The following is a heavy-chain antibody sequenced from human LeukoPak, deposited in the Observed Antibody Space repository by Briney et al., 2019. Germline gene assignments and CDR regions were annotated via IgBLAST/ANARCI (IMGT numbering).Heavy chain of an antibody. J-gene: IGHJ3*01. V-gene: IGHV3-7*01. Sequence: PGGSLRLSCAASGFTFSSYWMTWVRQAPGKGLECVANIKEDGSEEYYADSVKGRFSISRDNAKDSLHLQMNSLRAEDTAVYYCARDWLAGNPYHAFDLWGKGTMVTVSS. CDR3: ARDWLAGNPYHAFDL. CDR2: IKEDGSEE. D-gene: IGHD3-22*01. CDR1: GFTFSSYW.